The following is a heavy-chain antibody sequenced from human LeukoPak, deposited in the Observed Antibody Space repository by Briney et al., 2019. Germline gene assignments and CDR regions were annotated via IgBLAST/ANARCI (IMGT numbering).Heavy chain of an antibody. CDR3: ARYEYGDYVLDY. CDR1: GGSISSSSYY. V-gene: IGHV4-39*01. D-gene: IGHD4-17*01. CDR2: IYYSGST. Sequence: SETLSLTCTVSGGSISSSSYYWGWIRQPPGKGLEWIGSIYYSGSTYYNPSLKSRVTISVDTSKNQFSLKLSSVTAADTAVYYCARYEYGDYVLDYWGQGTLVTVSS. J-gene: IGHJ4*02.